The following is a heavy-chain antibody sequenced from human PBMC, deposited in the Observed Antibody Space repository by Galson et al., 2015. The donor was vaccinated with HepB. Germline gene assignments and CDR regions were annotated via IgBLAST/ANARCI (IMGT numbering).Heavy chain of an antibody. CDR1: GYPFRGYG. CDR3: ARQFVEPILDY. Sequence: SVKVSCKASGYPFRGYGISWVRQAPGQGLEWMGWIRGYSGDTDYAQKFQDRVTMSTDTSTSTAFMELRSLKSDDTAVYYCARQFVEPILDYWGQGTLVTVSS. D-gene: IGHD2-21*01. V-gene: IGHV1-18*04. J-gene: IGHJ4*02. CDR2: IRGYSGDT.